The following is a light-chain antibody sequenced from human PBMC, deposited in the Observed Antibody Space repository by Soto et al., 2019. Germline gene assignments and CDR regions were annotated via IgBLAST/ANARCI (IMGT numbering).Light chain of an antibody. V-gene: IGLV2-18*01. CDR1: SSDVGSYNR. CDR3: SLYTSSTVV. CDR2: EVG. Sequence: QSALTQPPSVSWSPGQSVTISCTGTSSDVGSYNRVSWYQQPPGTAPKLMIYEVGNRPSGVPDRFSGSKSGNTASLTISGLQAEDEADYYCSLYTSSTVVFGGGTKLTVL. J-gene: IGLJ2*01.